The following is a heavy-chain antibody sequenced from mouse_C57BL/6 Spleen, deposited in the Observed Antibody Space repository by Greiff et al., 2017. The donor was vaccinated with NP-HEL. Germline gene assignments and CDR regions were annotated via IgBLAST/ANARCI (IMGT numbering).Heavy chain of an antibody. CDR3: AGSYWYFDV. D-gene: IGHD6-1*01. CDR2: FYPGDGDT. CDR1: GYAFSSSW. J-gene: IGHJ1*03. V-gene: IGHV1-82*01. Sequence: VQLQQSGPELVKPGASVKISCKASGYAFSSSWMNWVKQRPGKGLEWIGRFYPGDGDTNYNGKFKGKATLTADKSSSTAYMQLSSLTSEDSAVYFCAGSYWYFDVWGTGTTVTVSS.